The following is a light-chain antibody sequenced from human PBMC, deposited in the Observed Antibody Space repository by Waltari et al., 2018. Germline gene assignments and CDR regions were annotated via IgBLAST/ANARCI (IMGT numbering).Light chain of an antibody. Sequence: EIVLTQSPGTLSSSPGERATLSCRASQSVGTYLAWYQQTPGQAPRLLIYGASNRAAGIPDRFSGSGSGTDFSLTISRLEPEDFAVYYCQKYERLPATFGQGTKVEIK. CDR1: QSVGTY. V-gene: IGKV3-20*01. J-gene: IGKJ1*01. CDR3: QKYERLPAT. CDR2: GAS.